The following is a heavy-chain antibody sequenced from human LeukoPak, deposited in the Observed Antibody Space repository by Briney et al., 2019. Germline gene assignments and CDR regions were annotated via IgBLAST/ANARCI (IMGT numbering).Heavy chain of an antibody. CDR2: IYTSGST. CDR3: ARDRDYYDIPQGWFDP. CDR1: GGSISSGSYY. V-gene: IGHV4-61*02. J-gene: IGHJ5*02. D-gene: IGHD3-22*01. Sequence: SQTLSLTCTVSGGSISSGSYYWSWIRQPAGKGLEWIGRIYTSGSTNYNPSLNSRVTISVDTSKNQFSLKLSSVTAADTAVYYCARDRDYYDIPQGWFDPWGQGTLVTVSS.